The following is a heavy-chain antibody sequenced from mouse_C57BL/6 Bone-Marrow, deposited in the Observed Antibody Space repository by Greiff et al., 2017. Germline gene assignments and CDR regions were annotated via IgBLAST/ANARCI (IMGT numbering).Heavy chain of an antibody. J-gene: IGHJ3*01. D-gene: IGHD2-4*01. V-gene: IGHV1-7*01. CDR1: GYTFTSYW. Sequence: VHLVESGAERAKPGASVKLSCKASGYTFTSYWMHWVKQRPGKGLEWVGYINPSSGYTTYKQKFKDKATLTAAKSSIPAYMQLSSLTYEDSAVYYCARSLYYDYEAWFAYWGQGTLVTVSA. CDR2: INPSSGYT. CDR3: ARSLYYDYEAWFAY.